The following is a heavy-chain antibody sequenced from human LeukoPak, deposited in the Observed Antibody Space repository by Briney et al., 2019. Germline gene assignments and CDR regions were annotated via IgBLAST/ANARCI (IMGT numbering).Heavy chain of an antibody. J-gene: IGHJ4*02. CDR1: GDSFTSYW. V-gene: IGHV5-51*01. CDR2: IYLGDSDT. D-gene: IGHD3-22*01. Sequence: GESLKISCKGSGDSFTSYWIGWVRQLAGKSLQWMGIIYLGDSDTRCSASFQGQATISADKSISAAYLQWSSLKASDTAMYYCARLVDDYYDSSRHFDYWGQGTLVTVSS. CDR3: ARLVDDYYDSSRHFDY.